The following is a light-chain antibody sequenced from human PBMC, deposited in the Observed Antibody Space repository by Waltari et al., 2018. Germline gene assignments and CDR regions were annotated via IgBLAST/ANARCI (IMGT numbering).Light chain of an antibody. Sequence: QSALTQPASVSGSPGQSITLPCPGTTSDIRASKYVSWYQQPPGKAPILIIFDVTFRSAGVSHRFSGSKSGNTASLTISGLQAEDEADYFCASYIGSALELFGGGTRLTVL. CDR1: TSDIRASKY. CDR2: DVT. J-gene: IGLJ3*02. CDR3: ASYIGSALEL. V-gene: IGLV2-14*03.